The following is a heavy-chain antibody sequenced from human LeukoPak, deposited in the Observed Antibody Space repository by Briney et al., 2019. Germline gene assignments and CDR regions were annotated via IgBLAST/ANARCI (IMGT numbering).Heavy chain of an antibody. CDR3: TTVTVAVAGSSFDY. CDR2: IKSKTDGGTT. CDR1: GFTFSNAW. J-gene: IGHJ4*02. V-gene: IGHV3-15*01. D-gene: IGHD6-19*01. Sequence: KSGGSLRLSCAASGFTFSNAWMSWVRQAPGKGLEWVGRIKSKTDGGTTDYAAPVKGRFTISRDDSKNTLYLQMNSLKTEDTAVYYCTTVTVAVAGSSFDYWGQGTLVTVSS.